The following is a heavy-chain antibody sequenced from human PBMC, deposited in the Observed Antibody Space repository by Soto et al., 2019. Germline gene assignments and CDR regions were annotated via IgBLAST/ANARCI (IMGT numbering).Heavy chain of an antibody. J-gene: IGHJ3*02. CDR3: ARENRDTIVGATISGGGAFDI. CDR1: GFTFSSYS. CDR2: ISSSSSYI. Sequence: LRLSCAASGFTFSSYSMNWVRQAPGKGLEWVSSISSSSSYIYYADSVKGRFTISRDNAKNSLYLQMNSLRAEDTAVYYCARENRDTIVGATISGGGAFDIWGQGTMVTVSS. V-gene: IGHV3-21*01. D-gene: IGHD1-26*01.